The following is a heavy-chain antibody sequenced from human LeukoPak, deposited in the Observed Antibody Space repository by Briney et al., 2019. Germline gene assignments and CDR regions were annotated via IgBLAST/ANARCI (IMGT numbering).Heavy chain of an antibody. CDR1: GGSISSGDYF. V-gene: IGHV4-30-4*01. D-gene: IGHD2-15*01. CDR2: MHYTGST. CDR3: ARDGSSGSRCIGNWFDP. J-gene: IGHJ5*02. Sequence: SQTLSLTCTVSGGSISSGDYFWSWIRQPPGKGLEWIGYMHYTGSTYFNPSLKSRVSTSVDTSKNQFSLKLSSVTAADTAVYYCARDGSSGSRCIGNWFDPWGQGTLVTVSS.